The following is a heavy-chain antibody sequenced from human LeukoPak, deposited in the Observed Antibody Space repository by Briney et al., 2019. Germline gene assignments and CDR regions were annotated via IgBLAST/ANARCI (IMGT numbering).Heavy chain of an antibody. CDR1: GFTFSSYA. D-gene: IGHD6-19*01. J-gene: IGHJ3*02. V-gene: IGHV3-30-3*01. CDR2: ISYDGTNK. Sequence: PGRSLRLSCAASGFTFSSYAMHWVRQAPGKGLEWVAVISYDGTNKHYADSVKGRFTISRDNSNNTLYLQMSSLRAEDTAVYYCARDPHSSGWCFSAFDIWGQGTMVTVSS. CDR3: ARDPHSSGWCFSAFDI.